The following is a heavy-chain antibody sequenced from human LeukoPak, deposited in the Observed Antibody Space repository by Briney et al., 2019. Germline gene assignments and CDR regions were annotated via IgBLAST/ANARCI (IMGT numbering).Heavy chain of an antibody. CDR3: ARVGKNGWDFDH. CDR1: GFTFSAYW. D-gene: IGHD6-19*01. J-gene: IGHJ4*02. Sequence: GGSLRLSCAASGFTFSAYWMTWVRQAPGKGLAWVANIIEGGDVKYYVDSVKGRFTISRDNTKNSVYLEMKSLRADDTAVYYCARVGKNGWDFDHWGQGTLVTVSS. V-gene: IGHV3-7*01. CDR2: IIEGGDVK.